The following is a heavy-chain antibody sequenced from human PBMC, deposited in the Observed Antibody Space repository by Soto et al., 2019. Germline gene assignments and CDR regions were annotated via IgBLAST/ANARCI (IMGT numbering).Heavy chain of an antibody. J-gene: IGHJ4*02. CDR3: ARGEGLGYCSGGSCRIDY. Sequence: GGSLRLSCAASGFTFSSYWMHWVRQGPGKGLVWVSRIKGDETNTNYADSVRGRFTISRDNAKNTLYLQMNSLRDEDTAVYYCARGEGLGYCSGGSCRIDYWGQGTLVTVSS. CDR1: GFTFSSYW. V-gene: IGHV3-74*01. D-gene: IGHD2-15*01. CDR2: IKGDETNT.